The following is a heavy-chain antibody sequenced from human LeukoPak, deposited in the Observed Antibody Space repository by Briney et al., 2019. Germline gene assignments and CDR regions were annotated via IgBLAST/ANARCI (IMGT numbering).Heavy chain of an antibody. CDR1: GGSISNSY. Sequence: SETLSLTCTVSGGSISNSYWSWVRQPPGKGLEWIGHIYSSGSTTYSPSLKSRVIMSVDTSKNQFPLKLTSVTAADTAVYYCARHRSDGTYPLDYWGPGALVTVSS. J-gene: IGHJ4*02. D-gene: IGHD1-26*01. CDR3: ARHRSDGTYPLDY. V-gene: IGHV4-59*08. CDR2: IYSSGST.